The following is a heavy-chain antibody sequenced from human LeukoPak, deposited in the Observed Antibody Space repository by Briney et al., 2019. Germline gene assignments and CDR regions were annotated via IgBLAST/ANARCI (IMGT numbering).Heavy chain of an antibody. CDR1: GFTYTSYG. J-gene: IGHJ4*02. CDR3: ARVSSSWYYFDD. Sequence: ASVKVSCKASGFTYTSYGFSWVRQAPGQGLEWMGWISAYNGNTNYAQKLQGRVTMNTDTSTSTAYMELRSHISDDTAIYYCARVSSSWYYFDDCDQGTLVTVSS. CDR2: ISAYNGNT. D-gene: IGHD6-13*01. V-gene: IGHV1-18*01.